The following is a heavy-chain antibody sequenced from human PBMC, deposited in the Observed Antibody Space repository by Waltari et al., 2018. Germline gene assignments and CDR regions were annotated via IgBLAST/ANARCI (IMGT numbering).Heavy chain of an antibody. J-gene: IGHJ6*02. Sequence: EVQMVESGGGLVQPGGSLSLSCAASGFTFSSYDIHGVRQATGKGLEWVSAIGTAGDTYYPGSVKGRFTISRENAKNSLYLQMNSLRAGDTAVYYCARDRGLYGMDVWGQGTTVTVSS. CDR1: GFTFSSYD. V-gene: IGHV3-13*01. CDR2: IGTAGDT. CDR3: ARDRGLYGMDV.